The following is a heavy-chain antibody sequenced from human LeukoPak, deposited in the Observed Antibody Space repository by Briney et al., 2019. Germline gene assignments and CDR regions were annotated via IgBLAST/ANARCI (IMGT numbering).Heavy chain of an antibody. CDR1: GFTFDDYA. J-gene: IGHJ4*02. CDR3: ARDSTDPYFGC. CDR2: ISWNSGSI. D-gene: IGHD1-14*01. Sequence: GGSLRLSCAASGFTFDDYAMHWVRQAPGKGLEWVSGISWNSGSIGYADSVKGRFTISRDNAKNSLYLQMNSLRAEDTAVYYCARDSTDPYFGCWGQGTLVTVSS. V-gene: IGHV3-9*01.